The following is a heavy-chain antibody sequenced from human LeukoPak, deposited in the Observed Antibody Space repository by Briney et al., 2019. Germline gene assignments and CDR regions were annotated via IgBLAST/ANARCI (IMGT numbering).Heavy chain of an antibody. CDR2: INHSGST. Sequence: PSETLSLTCAVYGGSFSGYYWSWIRQPPGKGLEWIGEINHSGSTNYNPSLKSQVTISVDTSKNQFSLKLSSVTAADTAVYYCARAGRNDAFDIWGQGTMVTVSS. J-gene: IGHJ3*02. CDR1: GGSFSGYY. CDR3: ARAGRNDAFDI. V-gene: IGHV4-34*01. D-gene: IGHD3-10*01.